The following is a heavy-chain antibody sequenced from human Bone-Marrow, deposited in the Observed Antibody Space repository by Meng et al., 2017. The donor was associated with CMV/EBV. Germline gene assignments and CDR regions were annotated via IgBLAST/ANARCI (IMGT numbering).Heavy chain of an antibody. D-gene: IGHD3-3*01. CDR3: ARGIRSTYYEYYYGLDV. CDR1: GFTFRSYA. CDR2: IRGTGDYT. Sequence: GGSLRLSCSASGFTFRSYAMSWVRQAPGKGLEWVSTIRGTGDYTYNADSVKGRFSISRDNSKNTLYLEMNSLGADDTAVYYCARGIRSTYYEYYYGLDVWGQGTTVPVSS. J-gene: IGHJ6*02. V-gene: IGHV3-23*01.